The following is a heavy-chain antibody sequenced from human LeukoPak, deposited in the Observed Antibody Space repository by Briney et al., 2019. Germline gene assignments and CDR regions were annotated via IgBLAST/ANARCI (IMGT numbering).Heavy chain of an antibody. D-gene: IGHD6-19*01. J-gene: IGHJ4*02. V-gene: IGHV3-30-3*01. CDR1: GFTFSSYA. CDR3: AREQWLVRSYFDY. Sequence: GGSLRLSCAASGFTFSSYAMHWVRQAPGKGLEWVAVISYDGSNKYYADSAKGRFTISRDNSKNTLYLQMNSLRAEDTAVYYCAREQWLVRSYFDYWGQGTLVTVSS. CDR2: ISYDGSNK.